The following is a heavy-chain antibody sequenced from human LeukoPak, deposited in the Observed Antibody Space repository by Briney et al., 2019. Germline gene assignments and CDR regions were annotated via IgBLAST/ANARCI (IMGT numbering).Heavy chain of an antibody. D-gene: IGHD1-26*01. Sequence: GGSLRLSCAASGFTVSSNYMSWVRQAPGKWLEWVSVIYSGGSTYYADSVKGRFTISRDNSKNTLYLQMNSLRAEDTAVYYCARVVSGSYYRQLYYFDYWGQGTLVTVSS. V-gene: IGHV3-53*01. CDR1: GFTVSSNY. J-gene: IGHJ4*02. CDR2: IYSGGST. CDR3: ARVVSGSYYRQLYYFDY.